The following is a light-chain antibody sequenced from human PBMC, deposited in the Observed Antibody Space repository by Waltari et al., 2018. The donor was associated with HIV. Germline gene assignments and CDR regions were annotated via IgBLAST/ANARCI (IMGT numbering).Light chain of an antibody. V-gene: IGLV4-69*01. CDR2: LNSDGSH. CDR3: QTWGMGIVV. Sequence: QIIQTQSPSASASPGASVKLTCTLSSEHSNFAIAWLQQQPEKGPRYLMKLNSDGSHTKGDGIPDRFSGSSSGAERYLSISSLHSDDEADYYCQTWGMGIVVFGGGTKLTVL. J-gene: IGLJ3*02. CDR1: SEHSNFA.